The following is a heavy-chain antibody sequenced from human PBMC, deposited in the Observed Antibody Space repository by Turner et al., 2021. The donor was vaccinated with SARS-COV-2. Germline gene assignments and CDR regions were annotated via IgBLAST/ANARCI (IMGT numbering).Heavy chain of an antibody. CDR3: ANNYPH. Sequence: EVQLLESGGGLVKPGGSLRLSCAASGFTFSNYSMNWVRQATGKGLEWVSTINSRSSYIYYADSVKGRITNSRDNAKNSLYLQMNSLRAEDTAVYYCANNYPHWGQGTLVTVSS. V-gene: IGHV3-21*01. D-gene: IGHD3-10*01. CDR1: GFTFSNYS. CDR2: INSRSSYI. J-gene: IGHJ4*02.